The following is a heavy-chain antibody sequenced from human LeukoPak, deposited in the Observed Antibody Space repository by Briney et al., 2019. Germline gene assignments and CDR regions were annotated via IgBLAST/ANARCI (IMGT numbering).Heavy chain of an antibody. J-gene: IGHJ6*02. D-gene: IGHD4-11*01. CDR3: ARVTQRDSNLYGMDV. Sequence: SVKVSCKASGGTFSSYPISWVRQAPGQGLAWMGGIIPMFGTTNYALKFQGRVTITADKSTSTAYMELSSLDSEDTAVYYCARVTQRDSNLYGMDVWGQGTTVTVSS. CDR1: GGTFSSYP. CDR2: IIPMFGTT. V-gene: IGHV1-69*06.